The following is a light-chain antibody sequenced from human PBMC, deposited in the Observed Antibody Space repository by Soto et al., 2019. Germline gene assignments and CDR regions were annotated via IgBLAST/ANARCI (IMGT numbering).Light chain of an antibody. Sequence: DIQMTQSPSSLSASVGDRVTITCRASQGISTYLNWYQQKPGKAPKLLIYDASNLETGVPSRFSGSGSGTDFTFTISSLQPEDIATYYCQQYDNLLPFGPGTKVDIK. CDR1: QGISTY. V-gene: IGKV1-33*01. CDR3: QQYDNLLP. CDR2: DAS. J-gene: IGKJ3*01.